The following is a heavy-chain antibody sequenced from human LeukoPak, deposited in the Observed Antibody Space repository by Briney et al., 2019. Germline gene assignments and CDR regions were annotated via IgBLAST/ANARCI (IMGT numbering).Heavy chain of an antibody. CDR2: INTDGGST. D-gene: IGHD3-10*02. Sequence: PGGSLRLSCAASGFTFSTYWMHWVRQAPGKGLVWVSRINTDGGSTSYADSVKGRFTISRDNAKNSLYLQMNSLRAEDTAIYYCATYSRLNAREFQCWGQGTVVTVSS. CDR1: GFTFSTYW. CDR3: ATYSRLNAREFQC. J-gene: IGHJ1*01. V-gene: IGHV3-74*01.